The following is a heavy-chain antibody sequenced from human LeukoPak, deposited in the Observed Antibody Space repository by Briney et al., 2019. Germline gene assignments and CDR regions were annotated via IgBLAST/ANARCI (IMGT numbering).Heavy chain of an antibody. V-gene: IGHV4-31*03. J-gene: IGHJ4*02. CDR3: ASQAATTEEPFDF. Sequence: KASETLSLTCTVSGVSISSGGYYWSWIRQHPGKGPEWIGYIYYSGSSYYNPSLKSRIAISVDTSKNQFSLELSSVTAADTAVYYCASQAATTEEPFDFWGQGTLVTVSS. CDR2: IYYSGSS. D-gene: IGHD6-25*01. CDR1: GVSISSGGYY.